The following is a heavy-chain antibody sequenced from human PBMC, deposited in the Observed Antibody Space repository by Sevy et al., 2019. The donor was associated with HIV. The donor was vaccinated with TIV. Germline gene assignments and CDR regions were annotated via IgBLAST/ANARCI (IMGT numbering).Heavy chain of an antibody. V-gene: IGHV3-7*01. J-gene: IGHJ4*02. CDR2: IKEDGSEK. CDR1: GFMFSGVW. Sequence: GGSLRLSCVASGFMFSGVWMSWVRQAPGKIPELVANIKEDGSEKRYEDSVKGRFTISRDNAKNSLFLQMDSLRVEDMTVYYCARGPFWGPGATVTVSS. CDR3: ARGPF.